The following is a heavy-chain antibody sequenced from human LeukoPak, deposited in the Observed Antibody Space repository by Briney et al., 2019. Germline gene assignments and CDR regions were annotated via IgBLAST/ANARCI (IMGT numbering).Heavy chain of an antibody. CDR3: ARGDPYDSSGYYEDFDY. J-gene: IGHJ4*02. Sequence: TGGSLRLSCAASGFTFSSYWMHWVRQAPGKGLVWVSRINSDGSSTNYADSVKGRFTISRDNAKNTLYLQMNSLRAEDTAVYYCARGDPYDSSGYYEDFDYWGQGTLVTVSS. V-gene: IGHV3-74*01. D-gene: IGHD3-22*01. CDR2: INSDGSST. CDR1: GFTFSSYW.